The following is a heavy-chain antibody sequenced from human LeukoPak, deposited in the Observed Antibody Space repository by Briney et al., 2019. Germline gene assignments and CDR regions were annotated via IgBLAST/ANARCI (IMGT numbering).Heavy chain of an antibody. CDR3: ATAGYYDSSGYALDY. D-gene: IGHD3-22*01. J-gene: IGHJ4*02. CDR2: FDPEDGET. Sequence: GASVTVSCKVSGYTLTELSMHWVRQAPGKGLEWMGGFDPEDGETIYAQKFQGRVTMTEDTSTDTAYMELSSLRSEDTAVYYCATAGYYDSSGYALDYWGQGTLVTVSS. CDR1: GYTLTELS. V-gene: IGHV1-24*01.